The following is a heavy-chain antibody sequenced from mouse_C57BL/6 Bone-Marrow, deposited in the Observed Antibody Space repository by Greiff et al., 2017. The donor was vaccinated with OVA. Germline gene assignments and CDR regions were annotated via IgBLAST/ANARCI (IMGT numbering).Heavy chain of an antibody. Sequence: QVQLQQSGAELARPGASVKLSCKASGYTFTSYGISWVKQRTGQGLEWIGEIYPRSGNTYYNEKFKGKAPLTADKSSSTAYMELRSLTSEDSAVYFCAREDGSSYVGFAYWGQGTLVTVSA. V-gene: IGHV1-81*01. D-gene: IGHD1-1*01. CDR2: IYPRSGNT. CDR1: GYTFTSYG. CDR3: AREDGSSYVGFAY. J-gene: IGHJ3*01.